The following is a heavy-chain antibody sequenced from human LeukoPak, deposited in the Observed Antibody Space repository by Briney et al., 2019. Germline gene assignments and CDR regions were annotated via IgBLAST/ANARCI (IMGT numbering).Heavy chain of an antibody. CDR3: ARVDSSGWYGDY. J-gene: IGHJ4*02. CDR2: ISSSSSYI. CDR1: GFTFSSYS. Sequence: GGSLRLSCAASGFTFSSYSMNWVRQAPGKGLEWVSSISSSSSYIYYADSVKGRFTISRDNAKNSLYLQMNSLRAEDTAVYYCARVDSSGWYGDYWGQGTLVTASS. V-gene: IGHV3-21*01. D-gene: IGHD6-19*01.